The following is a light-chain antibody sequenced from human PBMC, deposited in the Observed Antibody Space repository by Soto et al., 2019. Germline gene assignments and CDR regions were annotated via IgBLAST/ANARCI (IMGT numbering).Light chain of an antibody. CDR2: GAS. CDR3: QQYDGSPPFT. V-gene: IGKV3-20*01. CDR1: QSVCRSY. Sequence: EIVLTQSPVTLSLSPGERATLSCRASQSVCRSYLAWYQQKPGQAPRLLIYGASSRDTGIPDRFSGSGSGTDFTLTISKLEPEDSAVYYCQQYDGSPPFTFGHGTKVDIK. J-gene: IGKJ3*01.